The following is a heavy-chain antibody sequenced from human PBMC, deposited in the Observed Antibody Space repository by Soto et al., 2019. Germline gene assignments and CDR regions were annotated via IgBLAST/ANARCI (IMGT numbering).Heavy chain of an antibody. CDR2: ISWDGGST. J-gene: IGHJ3*02. CDR1: GFTFDDYT. Sequence: GGSLRLSCAASGFTFDDYTMHWVRQAPGKGLEWVSLISWDGGSTYYADSVKGRFTISRDNSKNSLYLQMNSLRTEDTALYYCAKMEGDTAMARGAFDIWGQGTMVTVSS. V-gene: IGHV3-43*01. CDR3: AKMEGDTAMARGAFDI. D-gene: IGHD5-18*01.